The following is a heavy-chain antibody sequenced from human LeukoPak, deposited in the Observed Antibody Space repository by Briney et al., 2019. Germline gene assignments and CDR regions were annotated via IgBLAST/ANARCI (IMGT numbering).Heavy chain of an antibody. J-gene: IGHJ5*02. CDR3: ARFDYRINWFDP. D-gene: IGHD4-11*01. Sequence: KPSETLSLTCAVSGGSISSYYWSWIRQPPGKGLEWIGYIYYSGSTNYNPSLKSRVTISVDTSKNQFSLKLRSVTAADTAVYYCARFDYRINWFDPWGQGTLVTVSS. CDR2: IYYSGST. CDR1: GGSISSYY. V-gene: IGHV4-59*01.